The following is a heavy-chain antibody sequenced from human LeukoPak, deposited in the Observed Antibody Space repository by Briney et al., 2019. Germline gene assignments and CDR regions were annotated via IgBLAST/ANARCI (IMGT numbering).Heavy chain of an antibody. Sequence: GGSLRLSCAVSGFIFSSFVMHWVRQAPGKGLEWVAAILPDGGNKHYADSVKGRVTISRDNSKNTLYLQMNSLRAEDTALYYCAIMTTVVTNFDYWGQGTLVTVSS. V-gene: IGHV3-30-3*01. D-gene: IGHD4-23*01. J-gene: IGHJ4*02. CDR1: GFIFSSFV. CDR2: ILPDGGNK. CDR3: AIMTTVVTNFDY.